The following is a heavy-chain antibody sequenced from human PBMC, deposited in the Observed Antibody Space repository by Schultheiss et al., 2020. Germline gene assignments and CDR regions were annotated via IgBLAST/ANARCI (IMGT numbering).Heavy chain of an antibody. Sequence: GGSLRLSCAASGFTFSSYAMSWVRQAPGKGLEWVAYINWNGGSTGYADSVKGRFTISRDNAKNSLYLQMNSLRAEDTAVYYCALPRDYGDIPLLFFDYWGQGTLVTVSS. CDR3: ALPRDYGDIPLLFFDY. CDR1: GFTFSSYA. J-gene: IGHJ4*02. V-gene: IGHV3-20*04. CDR2: INWNGGST. D-gene: IGHD4-17*01.